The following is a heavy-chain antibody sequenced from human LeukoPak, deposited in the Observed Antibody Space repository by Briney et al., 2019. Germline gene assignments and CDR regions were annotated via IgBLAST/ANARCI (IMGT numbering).Heavy chain of an antibody. Sequence: SETLSLTCSESGGFIIISTYYWGWMRQTPWKGLEWIGSVFYSGTTYFNPSLNSRLTISVDTSKNQFSLKLKSVTAADTAVYYCARSVIREFNFDSWGQGTPVIVSS. CDR2: VFYSGTT. CDR3: ARSVIREFNFDS. CDR1: GGFIIISTYY. D-gene: IGHD3-16*01. V-gene: IGHV4-39*01. J-gene: IGHJ4*02.